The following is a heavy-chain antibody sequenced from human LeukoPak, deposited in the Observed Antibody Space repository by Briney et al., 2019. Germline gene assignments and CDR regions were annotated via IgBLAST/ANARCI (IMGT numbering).Heavy chain of an antibody. V-gene: IGHV3-21*01. J-gene: IGHJ4*02. CDR2: ISSSSSYI. D-gene: IGHD6-19*01. Sequence: GGSLRLSCAASGFTFRSHRMNWVSQAPGKGLEWVSSISSSSSYIYYADSVKGRFTISRDNAKNSLYLQMNSLRAEDTAVYYCARVRGSGQGLDYWGQGTLVTVSS. CDR3: ARVRGSGQGLDY. CDR1: GFTFRSHR.